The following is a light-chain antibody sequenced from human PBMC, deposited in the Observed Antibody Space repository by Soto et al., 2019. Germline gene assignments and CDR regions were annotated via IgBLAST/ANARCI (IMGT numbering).Light chain of an antibody. J-gene: IGLJ2*01. CDR1: SSDVGGYNY. Sequence: SALTQPASVSGSPGQSITISCTGTSSDVGGYNYVSWYQQHPGKAPNLIIFDVSNRPSGVSNRFSGSKSGNSASLTISGLQAEDEADYYCSSYTGSNTPVVFGGGTKVTVL. CDR2: DVS. CDR3: SSYTGSNTPVV. V-gene: IGLV2-14*01.